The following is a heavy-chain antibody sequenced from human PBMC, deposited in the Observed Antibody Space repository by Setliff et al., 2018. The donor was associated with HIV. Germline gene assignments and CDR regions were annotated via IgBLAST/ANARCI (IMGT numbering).Heavy chain of an antibody. Sequence: SETLSLTCTVSGGSIIMNNYYWGWIRQSPGKGLEWIGSVSHSGNTDYNISLKSRVTISIDNSNNHFSLKLRSVTAADTAVYYCVSQPESRWQIEYWGQGTLVTVSS. D-gene: IGHD3-10*01. CDR1: GGSIIMNNYY. CDR2: VSHSGNT. CDR3: VSQPESRWQIEY. J-gene: IGHJ4*02. V-gene: IGHV4-39*07.